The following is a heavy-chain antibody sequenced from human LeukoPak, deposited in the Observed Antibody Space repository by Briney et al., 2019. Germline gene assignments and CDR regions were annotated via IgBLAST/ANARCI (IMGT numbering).Heavy chain of an antibody. Sequence: PGGSLRLSCAAPGFTFSSYAMSWVRQAPGKGLEWVSGSGSGGSTYYADSVKGRFTISRDNSKNTLYLQMNSLRAEDTAVYYCAKDFWSGYYPNCWGQGTLVTVSS. CDR3: AKDFWSGYYPNC. CDR1: GFTFSSYA. D-gene: IGHD3-3*01. CDR2: SGSGGST. V-gene: IGHV3-23*01. J-gene: IGHJ4*02.